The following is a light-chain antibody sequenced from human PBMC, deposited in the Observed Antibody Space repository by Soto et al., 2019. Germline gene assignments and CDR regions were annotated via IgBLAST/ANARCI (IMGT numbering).Light chain of an antibody. CDR2: EVV. J-gene: IGLJ1*01. Sequence: HSVLTQPPSASGSPGQSVTISCTGTKNDIGVYDFVSWYQHHPGKAPRLIIYEVVQRPSGVPDRFSGSKSGNTASLTISGLQAEDEADYYCSSYTSSSTLVFGTGTKVTVL. V-gene: IGLV2-18*02. CDR1: KNDIGVYDF. CDR3: SSYTSSSTLV.